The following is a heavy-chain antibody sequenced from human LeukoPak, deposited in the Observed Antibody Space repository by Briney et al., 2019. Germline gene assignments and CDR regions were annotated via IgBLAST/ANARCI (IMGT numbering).Heavy chain of an antibody. CDR3: ARHDAVYYYDGNGYFVDF. CDR2: IYYSGNT. CDR1: GDTISRSSYH. V-gene: IGHV4-39*01. Sequence: SETLSLTCSVSGDTISRSSYHWGWIRQPPGKGLEWIGSIYYSGNTYYSPSLKSRVTVSVDTTKNLFSLKMTSVTAADTAVYYWARHDAVYYYDGNGYFVDFWGQGTLVTVSS. J-gene: IGHJ4*02. D-gene: IGHD3-22*01.